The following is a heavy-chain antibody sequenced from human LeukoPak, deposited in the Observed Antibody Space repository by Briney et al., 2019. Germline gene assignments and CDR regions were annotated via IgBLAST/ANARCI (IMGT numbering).Heavy chain of an antibody. Sequence: SETLSLTCTVSDDSISSYYWSWIRQPAGKGLEWIGRIYTSGSTNYNPSLKSRVTMSVDTSKNQFSLKLSSVTAADTAVYYCARGMIQVHWFAPWGQGTLVTVSS. CDR3: ARGMIQVHWFAP. CDR1: DDSISSYY. V-gene: IGHV4-4*07. J-gene: IGHJ5*02. D-gene: IGHD1-1*01. CDR2: IYTSGST.